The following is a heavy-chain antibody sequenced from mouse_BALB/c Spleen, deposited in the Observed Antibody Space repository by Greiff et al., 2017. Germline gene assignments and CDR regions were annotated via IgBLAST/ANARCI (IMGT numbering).Heavy chain of an antibody. CDR1: GFTFSDYY. J-gene: IGHJ3*01. V-gene: IGHV5-4*02. CDR2: ISDGGSYT. D-gene: IGHD2-2*01. CDR3: ARGSTMVIAY. Sequence: EVQLVESGGGLVKPGGSLKLSCAASGFTFSDYYMYWVRQTPEKRLEWVATISDGGSYTYYPDSVKGRFTISRDNAKNNLYLQMSSLKSEDTAMYYCARGSTMVIAYWGQGTLVTVSA.